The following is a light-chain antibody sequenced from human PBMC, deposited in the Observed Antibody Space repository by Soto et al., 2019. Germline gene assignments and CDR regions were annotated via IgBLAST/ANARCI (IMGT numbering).Light chain of an antibody. Sequence: EIVLTQSPGTLSLSPGERATLSCRASQSVSSSYLAWYQQKPGQAPRVXIYGASSRATGIPDRFSGSGSGTDFTRTISRLEPEDFAVYYCQQYGSSPWTFGQGTKVDIK. J-gene: IGKJ1*01. V-gene: IGKV3-20*01. CDR3: QQYGSSPWT. CDR1: QSVSSSY. CDR2: GAS.